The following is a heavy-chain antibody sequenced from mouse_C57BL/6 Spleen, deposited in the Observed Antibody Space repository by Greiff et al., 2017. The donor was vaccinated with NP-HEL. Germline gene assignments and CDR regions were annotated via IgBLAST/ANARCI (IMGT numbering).Heavy chain of an antibody. J-gene: IGHJ1*03. D-gene: IGHD4-1*01. CDR2: IYPGDGDT. CDR3: ARGNWDGGYFDV. Sequence: VKLQQSGAELVKPGASVKISCKASGYAFSSYWMNWVKQRPGKGLEWIGQIYPGDGDTNYNGKFKGKATLTADKSSSTAYMQLSSLTSEDSAVYFCARGNWDGGYFDVWGTGTTVTVSS. CDR1: GYAFSSYW. V-gene: IGHV1-80*01.